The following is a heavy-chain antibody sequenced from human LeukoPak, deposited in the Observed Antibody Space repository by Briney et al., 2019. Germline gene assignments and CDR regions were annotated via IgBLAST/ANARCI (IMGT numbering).Heavy chain of an antibody. V-gene: IGHV3-23*01. CDR3: AKDSGYSSSWSDY. CDR1: GFTFSSYD. J-gene: IGHJ4*02. D-gene: IGHD6-13*01. Sequence: GGSLTLSCAASGFTFSSYDMSWVRQAPGKGLEWVSAISGSGGSTYYADSVKGRFTISRDNSKNTLYLQMTSLRAEDTAVYYCAKDSGYSSSWSDYWGQGTLVTVSS. CDR2: ISGSGGST.